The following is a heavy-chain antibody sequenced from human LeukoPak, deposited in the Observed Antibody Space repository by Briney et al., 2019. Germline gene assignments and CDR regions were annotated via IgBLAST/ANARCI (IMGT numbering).Heavy chain of an antibody. V-gene: IGHV4-34*01. D-gene: IGHD3-9*01. J-gene: IGHJ4*02. Sequence: SETLSLTCAVYGGSFSGYYWSWIRQPPGKGLEWIGEINHSGSTNYNPSLKSRVTISVDTSKNQFSLKLSSVTAADTAVYYCATGNYDILTGYWPFDYWGQGTLVTVSS. CDR2: INHSGST. CDR3: ATGNYDILTGYWPFDY. CDR1: GGSFSGYY.